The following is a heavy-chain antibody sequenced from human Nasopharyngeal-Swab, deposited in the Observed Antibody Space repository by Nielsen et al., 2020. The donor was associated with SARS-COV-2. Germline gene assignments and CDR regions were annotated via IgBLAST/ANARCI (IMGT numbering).Heavy chain of an antibody. Sequence: SKTLSLTCTVSGGSISSYYWSWIRQPAGKGLEWIGRIYTSGSTNYNPSLKSRVTMSVDTSKNQFSLQLSSVTAADTAVYYCARDQKLWFGESADYYYYSMDVWGQGTTVTVSS. J-gene: IGHJ6*02. D-gene: IGHD3-10*01. CDR1: GGSISSYY. CDR3: ARDQKLWFGESADYYYYSMDV. V-gene: IGHV4-4*07. CDR2: IYTSGST.